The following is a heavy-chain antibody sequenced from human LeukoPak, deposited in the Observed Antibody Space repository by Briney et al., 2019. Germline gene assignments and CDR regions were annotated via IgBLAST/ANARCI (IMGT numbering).Heavy chain of an antibody. Sequence: KSGGSLRLSCAVSGFTFSSYVMTWVRQVPGKGLEWVSGISGSGGRTYYADSVKGRFTISRDNSKNTVYLQVNSLRAEDTAVYYCTKDGGYCGGDCYLGPYDYWGQGTLVTVSS. CDR2: ISGSGGRT. V-gene: IGHV3-23*01. D-gene: IGHD2-21*01. J-gene: IGHJ4*02. CDR3: TKDGGYCGGDCYLGPYDY. CDR1: GFTFSSYV.